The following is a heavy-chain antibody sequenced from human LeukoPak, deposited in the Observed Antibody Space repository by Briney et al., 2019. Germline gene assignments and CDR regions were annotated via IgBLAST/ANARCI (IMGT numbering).Heavy chain of an antibody. Sequence: PSETLSLTCAVYGGSFSGYYWSWIRQPPGKGLEWIGEINHSGSTNYNPSLKSRVTISVDTSRNQFSLKLSSVTAADTAVYYCARGGYSYGTAWRNWGQGTLVTVSS. CDR3: ARGGYSYGTAWRN. D-gene: IGHD5-18*01. V-gene: IGHV4-34*01. J-gene: IGHJ4*02. CDR1: GGSFSGYY. CDR2: INHSGST.